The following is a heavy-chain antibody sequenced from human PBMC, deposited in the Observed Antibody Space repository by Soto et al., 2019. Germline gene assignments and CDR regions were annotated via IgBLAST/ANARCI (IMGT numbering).Heavy chain of an antibody. V-gene: IGHV1-69*01. Sequence: TCKDSGGTFRSYAISWVRQAPGQGLEWMGGIIPIFGTANYAQKFQGRVTITADESTSTAYMELSSLRSEDTAVYYCAREVGYSYGYSNSRQEDAFDIWGQGTMVTVSS. CDR1: GGTFRSYA. CDR2: IIPIFGTA. D-gene: IGHD5-18*01. CDR3: AREVGYSYGYSNSRQEDAFDI. J-gene: IGHJ3*02.